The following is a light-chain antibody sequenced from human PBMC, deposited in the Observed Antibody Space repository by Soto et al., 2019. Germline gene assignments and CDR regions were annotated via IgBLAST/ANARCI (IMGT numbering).Light chain of an antibody. CDR3: ASYAGDNNLM. J-gene: IGLJ3*02. V-gene: IGLV2-8*01. Sequence: QSVLTQPPSASGSPGQSVTISCTGTSSDIGGYNFVSWYQQHPGRAPKLMIYEVTQRPSGVPDRFSGSKSGNTASLTVSGLQAEDEAEYFCASYAGDNNLMFGGGTKVTVL. CDR1: SSDIGGYNF. CDR2: EVT.